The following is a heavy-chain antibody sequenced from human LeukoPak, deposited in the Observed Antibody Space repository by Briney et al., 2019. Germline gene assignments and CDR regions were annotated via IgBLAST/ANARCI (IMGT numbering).Heavy chain of an antibody. Sequence: ASVKVSCKASGYTFTGYYMHWVRQAPGQGLEWMGWINPDNGGTNYAQKFQGRVTMTRDTSISTAYMDLNRLISDDTAVYYCAREGQRTGTYYSDYWGQGALVTVSS. CDR2: INPDNGGT. V-gene: IGHV1-2*02. D-gene: IGHD3-10*01. CDR3: AREGQRTGTYYSDY. CDR1: GYTFTGYY. J-gene: IGHJ4*02.